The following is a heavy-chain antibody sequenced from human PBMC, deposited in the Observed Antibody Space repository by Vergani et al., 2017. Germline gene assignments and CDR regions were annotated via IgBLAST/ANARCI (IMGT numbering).Heavy chain of an antibody. CDR1: NDSVSNTFYY. Sequence: QVQLQESGPGLVKPSETLSLTCTVSNDSVSNTFYYWGWIRQTPGKGLEWIGSIYRTGRTHFNPSLKSRVTISVDTSNNHFSLRLNSLTAADTAVYYCARRSGIVYDIFSGTQYVFDFWGQGTLVTVSS. CDR2: IYRTGRT. CDR3: ARRSGIVYDIFSGTQYVFDF. D-gene: IGHD3-9*01. V-gene: IGHV4-39*07. J-gene: IGHJ4*02.